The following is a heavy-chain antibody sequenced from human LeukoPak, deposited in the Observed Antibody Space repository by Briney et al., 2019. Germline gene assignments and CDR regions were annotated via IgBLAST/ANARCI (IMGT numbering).Heavy chain of an antibody. J-gene: IGHJ4*02. Sequence: ASVKVSCKASGGTFSSYAITWVRQAPGQGLEWMGGIIPIFGVANYAQKFQGRVTITADKSTSTAYMELSSLRADDTAVYYCANLQCSGGSCYSDYWGQGTLVTVSS. CDR3: ANLQCSGGSCYSDY. V-gene: IGHV1-69*10. D-gene: IGHD2-15*01. CDR2: IIPIFGVA. CDR1: GGTFSSYA.